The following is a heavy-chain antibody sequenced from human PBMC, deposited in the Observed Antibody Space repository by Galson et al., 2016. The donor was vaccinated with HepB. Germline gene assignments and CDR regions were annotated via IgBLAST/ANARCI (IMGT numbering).Heavy chain of an antibody. Sequence: AVSGGSISSSNWWSWVRQPPGKGLEWIGAIYHSGSTKYNPSLKSRVTISVDKSRNHFSLQLSSVTAADTAVYYCARSHIIAFYYYYGMDFWGQGTTVTVSS. CDR3: ARSHIIAFYYYYGMDF. D-gene: IGHD2/OR15-2a*01. CDR2: IYHSGST. J-gene: IGHJ6*02. CDR1: GGSISSSNW. V-gene: IGHV4-4*02.